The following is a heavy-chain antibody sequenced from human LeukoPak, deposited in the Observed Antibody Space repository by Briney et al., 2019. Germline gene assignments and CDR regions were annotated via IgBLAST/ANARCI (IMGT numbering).Heavy chain of an antibody. CDR3: ARPTYSSGWYTTFDY. CDR2: IYYSGST. Sequence: SETLSLTCTVSGGSISSGSYYWGWIRQSPGKGLEWIGSIYYSGSTYYNPSLKSRVTISVDTSKNQFSQKLSSVTAADTAVYYCARPTYSSGWYTTFDYWGQGTLVTVSS. D-gene: IGHD6-19*01. V-gene: IGHV4-39*01. J-gene: IGHJ4*02. CDR1: GGSISSGSYY.